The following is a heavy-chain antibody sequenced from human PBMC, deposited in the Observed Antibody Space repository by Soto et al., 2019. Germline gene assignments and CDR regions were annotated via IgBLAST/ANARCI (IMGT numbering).Heavy chain of an antibody. CDR3: ARASITMVRGVIRDYYYYYYMDV. CDR2: INPNSGGT. D-gene: IGHD3-10*01. J-gene: IGHJ6*03. CDR1: GYTFTGYY. Sequence: ASVKVSCKASGYTFTGYYIHWVRQAPGQGLEWMGWINPNSGGTNYAQKFQGWVTMTRDTSISTAYMELSRLRSDDTAVYYCARASITMVRGVIRDYYYYYYMDVWGKGTTVTVSS. V-gene: IGHV1-2*04.